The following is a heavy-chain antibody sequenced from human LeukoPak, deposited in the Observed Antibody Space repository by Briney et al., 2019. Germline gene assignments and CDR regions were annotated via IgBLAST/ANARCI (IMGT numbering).Heavy chain of an antibody. V-gene: IGHV4-61*01. CDR2: IYYSGST. Sequence: SETLSLTCTVSGGSISSGSYYWSWIRQPPGKGLEWIGYIYYSGSTNYNPSLKSRVTISVDTSKNQFSLKLSSVTAADTAVYYCARGTVGAITIDYWGQGTLVTVSS. J-gene: IGHJ4*02. CDR3: ARGTVGAITIDY. D-gene: IGHD1-26*01. CDR1: GGSISSGSYY.